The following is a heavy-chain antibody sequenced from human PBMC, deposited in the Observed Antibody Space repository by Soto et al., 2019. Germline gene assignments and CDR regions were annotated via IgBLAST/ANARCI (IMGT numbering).Heavy chain of an antibody. CDR2: IIPIFGTA. Sequence: RASVKVSCKASGGTFSSYAISWVRQAPGQGLEWMGGIIPIFGTANYAQKFQGRVTITADESTSTAYMELSGLRSEDTAVYYCARAAGGYSSSWSLPYYFDYWGQGTLVTVSS. D-gene: IGHD6-13*01. J-gene: IGHJ4*02. V-gene: IGHV1-69*13. CDR3: ARAAGGYSSSWSLPYYFDY. CDR1: GGTFSSYA.